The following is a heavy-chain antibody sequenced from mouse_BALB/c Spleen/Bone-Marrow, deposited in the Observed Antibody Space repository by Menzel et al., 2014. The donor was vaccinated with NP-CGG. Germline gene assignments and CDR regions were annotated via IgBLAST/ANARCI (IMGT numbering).Heavy chain of an antibody. CDR2: IWAGGST. CDR3: AREPVYDGSEDAMDY. CDR1: GFSLTTYG. D-gene: IGHD2-3*01. Sequence: VQLQQSGPGLVAPSQSLSITCTVSGFSLTTYGVHWVRQPPGKGLEWLGVIWAGGSTNYNSALMSRLTINKDNSKSQVFLKMNSLQTDDTAMYYCAREPVYDGSEDAMDYWGQGTSVTVSS. J-gene: IGHJ4*01. V-gene: IGHV2-9*02.